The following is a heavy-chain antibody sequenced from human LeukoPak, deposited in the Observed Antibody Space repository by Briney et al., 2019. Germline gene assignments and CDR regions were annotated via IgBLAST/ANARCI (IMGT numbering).Heavy chain of an antibody. CDR1: DGSISGYY. CDR2: VENTGNI. CDR3: ARAVGDSGHGRCFDY. Sequence: PSETLSLTCTVSDGSISGYYWSWIPQPPGKGLEWIGNVENTGNINYNPSLESRVTISVDTSKNQFSLRLNSVTAADTAVYYCARAVGDSGHGRCFDYWGQGTLVTVSS. V-gene: IGHV4-59*01. J-gene: IGHJ4*02. D-gene: IGHD5-12*01.